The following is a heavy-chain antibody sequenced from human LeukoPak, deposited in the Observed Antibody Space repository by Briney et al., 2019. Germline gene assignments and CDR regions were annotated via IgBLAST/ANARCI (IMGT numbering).Heavy chain of an antibody. D-gene: IGHD3-10*01. V-gene: IGHV3-43*02. Sequence: GGSLRLSCVAPGFTFVDYAMHWVRQAPGKGLDWVSLISGDGTITFYADSGKGRFTISRNSSKNSLFLQMNSLRTEETALYYCAKTPIISQNSSSGSYPSVWGQGTRVTVSS. CDR2: ISGDGTIT. CDR1: GFTFVDYA. J-gene: IGHJ4*02. CDR3: AKTPIISQNSSSGSYPSV.